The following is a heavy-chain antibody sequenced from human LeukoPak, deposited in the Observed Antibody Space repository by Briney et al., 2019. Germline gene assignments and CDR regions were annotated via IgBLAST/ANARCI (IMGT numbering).Heavy chain of an antibody. Sequence: ASVKVPCKASGYTFTSYGISWVRQAPGQGLEWMGWISAYNGNTNYAQKLQGRVTITADESTSTAYMELSSLRSEDTAVYYCAREGYCSSTSCLAGYYHWGQGTLVTVSS. J-gene: IGHJ5*02. CDR3: AREGYCSSTSCLAGYYH. V-gene: IGHV1-18*01. CDR2: ISAYNGNT. D-gene: IGHD2-2*01. CDR1: GYTFTSYG.